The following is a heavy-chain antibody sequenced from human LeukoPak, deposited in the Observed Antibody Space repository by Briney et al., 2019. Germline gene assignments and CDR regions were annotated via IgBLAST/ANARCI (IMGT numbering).Heavy chain of an antibody. CDR1: GFTISNAW. V-gene: IGHV3-15*01. CDR3: TTDYDYVWGSYRYHPLGYFDY. CDR2: IKSKTDGGTT. J-gene: IGHJ4*02. D-gene: IGHD3-16*02. Sequence: GGSLRLSCAASGFTISNAWMSWVRQAPGKGLEWVGRIKSKTDGGTTDYAAPVKGRFTISRDDSKNTLYLQMNSLKTEDTAVYYCTTDYDYVWGSYRYHPLGYFDYWGQGTLVTVSS.